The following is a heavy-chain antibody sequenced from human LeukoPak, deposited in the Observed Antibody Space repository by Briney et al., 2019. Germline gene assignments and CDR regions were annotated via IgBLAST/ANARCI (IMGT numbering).Heavy chain of an antibody. CDR2: IKQDGSET. CDR3: ARARGFSVGWAVDAFDI. Sequence: GGSLRLSCAASGFTFSRYSMNWVRQAPGRGLEWVANIKQDGSETYYLDSVKGRFTLSRDNARNSLYLQMTSLSAEDTAVYYCARARGFSVGWAVDAFDIWGPGTVVTISS. D-gene: IGHD6-19*01. J-gene: IGHJ3*02. CDR1: GFTFSRYS. V-gene: IGHV3-7*01.